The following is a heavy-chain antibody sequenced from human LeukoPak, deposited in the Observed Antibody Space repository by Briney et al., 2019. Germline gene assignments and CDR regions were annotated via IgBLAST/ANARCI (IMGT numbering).Heavy chain of an antibody. CDR2: IGGSGGST. V-gene: IGHV3-23*01. Sequence: GGSLRLSCAASGFTFSSYAMSWVRQAPGKGLEWVSAIGGSGGSTYYADSVKGRFTISRDNSKNTLYLQMNSLRAEDTAVYYCAKDYDSSGSSFDYWGQGTLVTVSS. D-gene: IGHD3-22*01. CDR1: GFTFSSYA. J-gene: IGHJ4*02. CDR3: AKDYDSSGSSFDY.